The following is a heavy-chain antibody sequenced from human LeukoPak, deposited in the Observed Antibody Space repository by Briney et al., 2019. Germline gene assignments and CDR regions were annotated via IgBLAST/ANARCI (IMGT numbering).Heavy chain of an antibody. V-gene: IGHV5-51*01. CDR1: GSSFTSYW. D-gene: IGHD6-6*01. Sequence: GESLKFSCKGFGSSFTSYWIGGLRQIPGKGLEWMGIINPGDAATSYSPAFQGQVHISADKSISTAYLQWSSQKASDTAMYSCARHWYSSSLYPGWYFDLWGRGTLVTVSS. CDR3: ARHWYSSSLYPGWYFDL. J-gene: IGHJ2*01. CDR2: INPGDAAT.